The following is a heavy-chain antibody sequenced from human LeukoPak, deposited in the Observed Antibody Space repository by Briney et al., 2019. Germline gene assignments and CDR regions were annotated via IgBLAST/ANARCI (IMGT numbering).Heavy chain of an antibody. J-gene: IGHJ4*02. Sequence: PSETLSLTCAVYGGSFSGYYWSWIRQPPGKGLEWIGEINHSGSTNYNPSLKSRVTISVDTSKNQFSLKLSSVTAADTAVYYCARGDSGALDYWGQGTLVTVSS. CDR2: INHSGST. CDR1: GGSFSGYY. V-gene: IGHV4-34*01. CDR3: ARGDSGALDY. D-gene: IGHD3-10*01.